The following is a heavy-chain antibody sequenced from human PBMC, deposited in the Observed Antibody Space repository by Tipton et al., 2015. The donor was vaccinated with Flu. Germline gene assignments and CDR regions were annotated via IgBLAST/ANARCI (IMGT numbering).Heavy chain of an antibody. J-gene: IGHJ4*02. CDR2: IYTSGST. V-gene: IGHV4-61*02. Sequence: TLSLTCTVSGGSISSGSYYWSWIWQPAGKGLEWIGRIYTSGSTNYNPSLKSRVTISVDTSKNQFSLKLSSVTAADTAVYYCARGRAVAGFRGFDYWGQGTLVTVSS. CDR3: ARGRAVAGFRGFDY. CDR1: GGSISSGSYY. D-gene: IGHD6-19*01.